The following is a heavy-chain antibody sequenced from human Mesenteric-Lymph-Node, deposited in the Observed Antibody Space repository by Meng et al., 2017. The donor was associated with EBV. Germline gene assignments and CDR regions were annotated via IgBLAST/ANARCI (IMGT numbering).Heavy chain of an antibody. J-gene: IGHJ4*02. CDR2: INPSSGGT. CDR3: ATSRPIRHDDLGDRF. Sequence: VLSGAERKNPGASVTASXSASGYIFTDYYIHWLRQVPGPGLEWMGRINPSSGGTESAQRFQARVTMTRETSISTAYLEMSSLSFDDTAIFYCATSRPIRHDDLGDRFWEQGTLVTVSS. D-gene: IGHD4-17*01. V-gene: IGHV1-2*06. CDR1: GYIFTDYY.